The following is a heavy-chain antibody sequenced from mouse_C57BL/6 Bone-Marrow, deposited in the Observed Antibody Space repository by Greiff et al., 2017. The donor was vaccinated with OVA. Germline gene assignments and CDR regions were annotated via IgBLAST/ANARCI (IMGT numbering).Heavy chain of an antibody. V-gene: IGHV1-64*01. CDR3: ARWGYYYGPWFAY. D-gene: IGHD1-1*01. CDR1: GYTFPSYW. J-gene: IGHJ3*01. Sequence: VQLQQPGAELVKPGASVKFPCKASGYTFPSYWRHWVKQRPGQGLEWMGMFNPNRGSTNYNEKFKSKATLTVDKSSSTAYMQLSSLTSEDSAVYYCARWGYYYGPWFAYWGQGTLVTVSA. CDR2: FNPNRGST.